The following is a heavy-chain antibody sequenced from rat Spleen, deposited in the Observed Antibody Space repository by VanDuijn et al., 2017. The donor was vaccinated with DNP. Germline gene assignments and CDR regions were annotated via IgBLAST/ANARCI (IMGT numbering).Heavy chain of an antibody. CDR2: ISDSGGTT. J-gene: IGHJ3*01. CDR3: VTHPSWFGY. D-gene: IGHD1-10*01. CDR1: GFTFNNHW. Sequence: EVQLVESGGDPVQPGRSLKLSCVTSGFTFNNHWMTWIRQVPGKGLEWVASISDSGGTTYYPDSVKGRFTVSRDNAKRTQYLQMDSLRSEDTATYYCVTHPSWFGYWGQGTLVTVSS. V-gene: IGHV5-31*01.